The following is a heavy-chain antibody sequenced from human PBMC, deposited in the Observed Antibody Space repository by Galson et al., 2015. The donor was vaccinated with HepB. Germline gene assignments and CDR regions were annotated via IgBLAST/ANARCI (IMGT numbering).Heavy chain of an antibody. V-gene: IGHV3-74*01. Sequence: SLRLSCAASGFSFSTYWMHWVRQAPGKGLVWVSRINSDGSSTNYADSVKGRFTISRDNAKNTLYMQMNSLRAEDTAVYYCAREGFGDGSEKGGFDPWGQGTLVTVSS. CDR3: AREGFGDGSEKGGFDP. CDR2: INSDGSST. CDR1: GFSFSTYW. D-gene: IGHD3-10*01. J-gene: IGHJ5*02.